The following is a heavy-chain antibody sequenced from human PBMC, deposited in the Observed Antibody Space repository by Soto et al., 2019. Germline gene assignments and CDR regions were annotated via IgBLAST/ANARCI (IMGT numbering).Heavy chain of an antibody. CDR2: INHSGST. Sequence: NPSETLSLTCAVYGGSFSGYYWSWIRQPPGKGLEWIGEINHSGSTNYNPSLKSRVTISVDTSKNQFSLKLSSVTAADTAVYYCARDGEVDYYDREDIDAFDIWGQGTMVTVSS. D-gene: IGHD3-22*01. J-gene: IGHJ3*02. CDR3: ARDGEVDYYDREDIDAFDI. V-gene: IGHV4-34*01. CDR1: GGSFSGYY.